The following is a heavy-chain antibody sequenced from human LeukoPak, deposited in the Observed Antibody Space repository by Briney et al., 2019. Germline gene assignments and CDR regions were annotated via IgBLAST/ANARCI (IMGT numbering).Heavy chain of an antibody. J-gene: IGHJ4*02. V-gene: IGHV1-2*02. CDR3: ARDGSSGWNDFDY. D-gene: IGHD6-19*01. CDR2: INPNSGGT. CDR1: GGTFSSYA. Sequence: ASVKVSCKASGGTFSSYAISWVRQAPGQGLEWMGWINPNSGGTNYAQKFQGRDTMTRDTSISTAYMELSRLRSDDTAVYYCARDGSSGWNDFDYRGQGTLVTVSS.